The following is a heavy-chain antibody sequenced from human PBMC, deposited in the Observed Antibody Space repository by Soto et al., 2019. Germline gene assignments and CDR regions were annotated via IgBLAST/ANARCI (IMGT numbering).Heavy chain of an antibody. CDR1: GFTFSDYY. CDR3: ARDPLGYCSSTSCYRDNWFDP. Sequence: GGSLRLSCAASGFTFSDYYMSWIRQAPGKGLEWVSYISSSSSYTNYTDSVKGRFTISRDNAKNSLYLQMNSLRAEDTAVYYCARDPLGYCSSTSCYRDNWFDPWGQGTLVTVSS. J-gene: IGHJ5*02. V-gene: IGHV3-11*05. CDR2: ISSSSSYT. D-gene: IGHD2-2*01.